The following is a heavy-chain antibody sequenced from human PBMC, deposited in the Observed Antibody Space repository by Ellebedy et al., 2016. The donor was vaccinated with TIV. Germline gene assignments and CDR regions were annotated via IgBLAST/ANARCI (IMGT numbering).Heavy chain of an antibody. Sequence: GESLKISCSASGFAFSAYGMSWVRQAPGKRLEWVSVIHSGGSTYHTDSVKGRFTTSRDNSTSTLYLHMTSLRAEDTAVYYCAGSTTITTKPDWGQGTLVTVSS. CDR3: AGSTTITTKPD. V-gene: IGHV3-53*01. J-gene: IGHJ4*02. D-gene: IGHD4-11*01. CDR1: GFAFSAYG. CDR2: IHSGGST.